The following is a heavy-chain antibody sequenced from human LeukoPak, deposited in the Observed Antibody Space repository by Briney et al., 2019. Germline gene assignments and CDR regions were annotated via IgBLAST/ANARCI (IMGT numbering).Heavy chain of an antibody. CDR2: ISYDGSNK. J-gene: IGHJ6*04. V-gene: IGHV3-30*04. CDR3: ARGRYCSSTSCYPLTYYGMDV. Sequence: GGSLRLSCAASGFTFSSYAMHWVRQAPGKGLEWVAVISYDGSNKCYADSVKGRFTISRDNSKNTLYLQMNSLRAEDTAVYYCARGRYCSSTSCYPLTYYGMDVWGKGTTVTVSS. CDR1: GFTFSSYA. D-gene: IGHD2-2*01.